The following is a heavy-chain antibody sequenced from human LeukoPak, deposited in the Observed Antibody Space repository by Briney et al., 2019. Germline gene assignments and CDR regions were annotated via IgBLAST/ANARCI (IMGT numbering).Heavy chain of an antibody. V-gene: IGHV3-9*01. CDR3: ARDRHGSYRN. CDR1: GFTFDDYA. J-gene: IGHJ4*02. CDR2: ISWNSGSI. D-gene: IGHD1-26*01. Sequence: GRSLRLSCAASGFTFDDYAMHWVRQAPGKGLEWVSGISWNSGSIGYADSVKGRFTISRDNAKNSLYLQMNSLRAEDTAVYYCARDRHGSYRNWGQGTLVTVSS.